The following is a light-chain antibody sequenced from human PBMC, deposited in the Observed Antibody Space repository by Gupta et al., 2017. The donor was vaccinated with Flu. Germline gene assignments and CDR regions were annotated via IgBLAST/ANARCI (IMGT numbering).Light chain of an antibody. CDR3: HSAASSGSYV. J-gene: IGLJ1*01. V-gene: IGLV3-25*03. Sequence: PGKTARITCSGDAWTKKHVYWYQQKPGQAPVMVLYKDSERPAWIPGRFSGSSSGTTVTVTISGVQEEDEADYYCHSAASSGSYVFGTGTKVTVL. CDR1: AWTKKH. CDR2: KDS.